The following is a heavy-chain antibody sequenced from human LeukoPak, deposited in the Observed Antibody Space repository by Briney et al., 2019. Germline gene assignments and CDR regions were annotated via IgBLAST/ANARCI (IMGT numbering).Heavy chain of an antibody. V-gene: IGHV1-8*01. CDR3: ARGYCSSTSCYVFWYYYYGMDV. CDR1: GYTFTSYD. D-gene: IGHD2-2*01. Sequence: ASVKVSCKASGYTFTSYDINWVRQATGQGLEWMGWMNPNSGNTGYAQKFQGRVTMTRNTSTSTAYMELSSLRSEDTAVYYCARGYCSSTSCYVFWYYYYGMDVWGQGTTVTVSS. CDR2: MNPNSGNT. J-gene: IGHJ6*02.